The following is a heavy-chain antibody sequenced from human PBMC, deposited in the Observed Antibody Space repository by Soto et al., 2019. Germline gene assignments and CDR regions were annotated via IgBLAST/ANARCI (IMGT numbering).Heavy chain of an antibody. V-gene: IGHV1-18*04. CDR1: GYTFTSYG. Sequence: ASVKVSCKGSGYTFTSYGINRVRQAPGQGLEWTGWSSAYNGNTNYAQKFQGRVTMTTDTSTTTAYMELTSLRSDDTAMYYCARDGPLITARSWFDPWGQGTLVTVSS. CDR2: SSAYNGNT. CDR3: ARDGPLITARSWFDP. J-gene: IGHJ5*02. D-gene: IGHD6-25*01.